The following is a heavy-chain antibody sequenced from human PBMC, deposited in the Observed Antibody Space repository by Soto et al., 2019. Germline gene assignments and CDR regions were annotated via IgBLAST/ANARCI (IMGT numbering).Heavy chain of an antibody. CDR1: GYTLTELS. Sequence: GASVKVSCKVSGYTLTELSMHWVRQAPGKGLEWMGGFDPEDGETIYAQKFQGRVTMTEDTSTDTAYMELSSLRSEDTAVYYCATDVSGLVPAEYFQHWGQGNLVTVSS. J-gene: IGHJ1*01. D-gene: IGHD2-2*01. CDR2: FDPEDGET. CDR3: ATDVSGLVPAEYFQH. V-gene: IGHV1-24*01.